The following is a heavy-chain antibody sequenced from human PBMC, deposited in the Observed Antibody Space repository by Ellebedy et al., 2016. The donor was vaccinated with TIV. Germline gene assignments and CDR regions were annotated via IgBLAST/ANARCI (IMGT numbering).Heavy chain of an antibody. J-gene: IGHJ3*01. Sequence: ASVKVSXXASGYTFTSYDINWVRQAPGQGLEYMGIINPSGGGTSYTQKFQGRLTMTRDTSTSTVYMELSSLRSEDTATYFCARFINDVVAGPASTSMHAFDVWGQGTMVTVSS. D-gene: IGHD2-2*01. CDR1: GYTFTSYD. CDR3: ARFINDVVAGPASTSMHAFDV. V-gene: IGHV1-46*01. CDR2: INPSGGGT.